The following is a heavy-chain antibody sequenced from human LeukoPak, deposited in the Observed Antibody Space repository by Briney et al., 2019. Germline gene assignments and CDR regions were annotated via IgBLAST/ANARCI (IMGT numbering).Heavy chain of an antibody. CDR3: AKDEGLAAPSGY. V-gene: IGHV3-30*18. Sequence: GGSLRLSCAASGFTFSSYGMHWVRQAPGKGLEWVAVISYDGSNKYYADSVKGRFTISRDNSKNTLYLQMNSLRAEDTAVYYCAKDEGLAAPSGYWGQGTLVTVSS. J-gene: IGHJ4*02. CDR2: ISYDGSNK. CDR1: GFTFSSYG. D-gene: IGHD6-6*01.